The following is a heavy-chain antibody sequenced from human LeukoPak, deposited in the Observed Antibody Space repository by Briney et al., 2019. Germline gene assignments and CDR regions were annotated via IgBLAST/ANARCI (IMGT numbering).Heavy chain of an antibody. D-gene: IGHD6-13*01. CDR1: GGSISPYY. CDR2: IYYTGST. CDR3: ARSLSSTGYYYYGMDV. J-gene: IGHJ6*02. V-gene: IGHV4-59*08. Sequence: PSETLSLTCSVSGGSISPYYWSWIRHPPGKGLEWIGNIYYTGSTDYNPSLKSRVTISLDTSKDQFSLKLSSVTAADTAVYYCARSLSSTGYYYYGMDVWGQGTTVPVSS.